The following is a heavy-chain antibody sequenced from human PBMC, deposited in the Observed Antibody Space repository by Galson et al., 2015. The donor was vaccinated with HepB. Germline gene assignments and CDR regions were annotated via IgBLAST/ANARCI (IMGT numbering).Heavy chain of an antibody. V-gene: IGHV1-69*13. J-gene: IGHJ5*02. CDR1: GGTFSSYG. CDR3: VRDNMGRIPAAVPNWFDP. D-gene: IGHD6-13*01. Sequence: SVKVSCKASGGTFSSYGISWVRQAPGQGLEWMGGIIPTFGIANYAQKFQGRVTITADESTSTAYMELSSLRSEDTAVYYCVRDNMGRIPAAVPNWFDPWGQGTLVTVSS. CDR2: IIPTFGIA.